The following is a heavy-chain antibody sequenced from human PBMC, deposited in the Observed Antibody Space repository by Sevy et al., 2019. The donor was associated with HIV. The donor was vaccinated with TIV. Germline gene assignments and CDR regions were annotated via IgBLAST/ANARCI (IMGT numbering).Heavy chain of an antibody. J-gene: IGHJ3*02. D-gene: IGHD3-22*01. CDR1: GGSISSYY. Sequence: SETLSLTCTVSGGSISSYYWSWIRQPPGKGLEWIGYIYYSGSTNYNPSLKSRVTISVDTSKNQFSLKLSSVTAADTDVYYCARWGDYYDSSGYHAGDAFDIWGQGTMVTVSS. V-gene: IGHV4-59*01. CDR2: IYYSGST. CDR3: ARWGDYYDSSGYHAGDAFDI.